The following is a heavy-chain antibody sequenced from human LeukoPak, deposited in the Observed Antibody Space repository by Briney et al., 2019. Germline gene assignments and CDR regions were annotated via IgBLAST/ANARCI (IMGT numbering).Heavy chain of an antibody. D-gene: IGHD4-23*01. CDR2: ISSSSSYI. V-gene: IGHV3-11*05. J-gene: IGHJ2*01. CDR1: GFTFSDFY. CDR3: AKDLYGGSVYWYFGL. Sequence: GGSLRLSCAASGFTFSDFYMNWIRQSPGKGLEGVSSISSSSSYIYYADSVKGRFTISRDNSKNTMYLQTNSLRAEDTAVYYCAKDLYGGSVYWYFGLWGRGTLVTVSS.